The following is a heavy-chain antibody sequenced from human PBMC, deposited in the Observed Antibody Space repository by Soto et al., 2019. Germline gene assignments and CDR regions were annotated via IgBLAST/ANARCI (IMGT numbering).Heavy chain of an antibody. Sequence: GASVKVSCKASGVTFSSYAISWVRQAPGQGLEWMGGIVPIFGTANYAQKFQGRVTITADESTSTAYMELSSLRSEDTAVYYCARFQGIVQASGVVPAAIYYYYYYGMDVWGQGTTVTVSS. D-gene: IGHD2-2*01. CDR2: IVPIFGTA. J-gene: IGHJ6*02. CDR1: GVTFSSYA. V-gene: IGHV1-69*13. CDR3: ARFQGIVQASGVVPAAIYYYYYYGMDV.